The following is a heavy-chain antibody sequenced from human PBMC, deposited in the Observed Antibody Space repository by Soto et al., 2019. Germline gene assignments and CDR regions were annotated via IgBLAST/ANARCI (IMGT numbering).Heavy chain of an antibody. D-gene: IGHD2-21*02. V-gene: IGHV1-69*12. Sequence: QVQLVQSGAEVKKPGSSVKVSCKASGGTFSSYAISWVRQAPGQGLEWMGGIIPIFGTADYAQKVQGRVTITADQSTSTAYMELSSLRSEDTAVYYCVSHCGGDCYSRSPPYYYYGMDVWGQGTTVTVSS. CDR1: GGTFSSYA. J-gene: IGHJ6*02. CDR2: IIPIFGTA. CDR3: VSHCGGDCYSRSPPYYYYGMDV.